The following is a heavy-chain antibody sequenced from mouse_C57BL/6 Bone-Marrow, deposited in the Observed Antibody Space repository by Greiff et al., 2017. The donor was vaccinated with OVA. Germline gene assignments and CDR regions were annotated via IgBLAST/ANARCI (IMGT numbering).Heavy chain of an antibody. Sequence: VQGVESGPGLVAPSQSLSITCTVSGFSLTSYGVHWVRQPPGKGLEWLVVIWSDGSTNYNSALKSRLSISKDNSKSQVFLKMNSLQTDDTAMYYCARHSLTGKGMDYWGQGTSVTVSS. CDR2: IWSDGST. V-gene: IGHV2-6-1*01. D-gene: IGHD4-1*01. CDR3: ARHSLTGKGMDY. CDR1: GFSLTSYG. J-gene: IGHJ4*01.